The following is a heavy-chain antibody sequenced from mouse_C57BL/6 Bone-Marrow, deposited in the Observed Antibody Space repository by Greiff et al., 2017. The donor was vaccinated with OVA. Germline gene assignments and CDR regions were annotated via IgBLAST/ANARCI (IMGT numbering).Heavy chain of an antibody. J-gene: IGHJ1*03. Sequence: QVQLQQSGPGLVQPSQSLSITCTVSGFSLTSYGVHWVRQSPGKGLEWLGVIWSGGSTDYNAAFISRLSISKDNSKSQVFFKMNSLQADDTALYYCARNAYYITADYWYFEVWGTGTTVTVSS. CDR2: IWSGGST. CDR3: ARNAYYITADYWYFEV. D-gene: IGHD2-12*01. V-gene: IGHV2-2*01. CDR1: GFSLTSYG.